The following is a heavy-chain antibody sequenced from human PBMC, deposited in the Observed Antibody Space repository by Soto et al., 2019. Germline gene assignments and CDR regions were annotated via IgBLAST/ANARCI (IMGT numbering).Heavy chain of an antibody. D-gene: IGHD2-21*02. CDR2: INPSGGST. CDR3: ASATANIVVVTDSYYGMDV. V-gene: IGHV1-46*01. CDR1: GYTFTSYY. Sequence: ASVKVSCKASGYTFTSYYMHWVRQAPGQGLEWMGIINPSGGSTSYAQKFQGRVTMTRDTSTSTVYMELSSLRSEDTAVYYCASATANIVVVTDSYYGMDVWGQGTTVTVSS. J-gene: IGHJ6*02.